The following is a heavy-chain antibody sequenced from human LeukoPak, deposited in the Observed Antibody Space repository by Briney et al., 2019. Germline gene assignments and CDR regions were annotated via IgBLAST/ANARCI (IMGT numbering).Heavy chain of an antibody. CDR2: IYPGDSDT. V-gene: IGHV5-51*01. Sequence: GGSLRLSCAASGFPLSSYAMSWVRQMPGKGLEWMGIIYPGDSDTRYSPSFQGQVTISADKSISTAYLQWSSLKASDTAMYYRARLDIWGDRDAFDIWGQGTMVTVSS. D-gene: IGHD3-3*01. CDR3: ARLDIWGDRDAFDI. CDR1: GFPLSSYA. J-gene: IGHJ3*02.